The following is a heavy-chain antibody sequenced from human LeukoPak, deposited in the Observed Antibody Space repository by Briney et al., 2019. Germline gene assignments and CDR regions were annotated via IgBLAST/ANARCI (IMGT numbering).Heavy chain of an antibody. CDR3: AKTGDGNGYYYFDY. D-gene: IGHD3-22*01. CDR2: ISYAGSNK. Sequence: PGRSLRLSCAASGFTFSTYGMHWVRQAPGKGLEWGAVISYAGSNKYYADSVKGRFTISRENSKNTLFLQMNRLRAEETAVYYCAKTGDGNGYYYFDYWGQGTLVTVSS. CDR1: GFTFSTYG. V-gene: IGHV3-30*18. J-gene: IGHJ4*02.